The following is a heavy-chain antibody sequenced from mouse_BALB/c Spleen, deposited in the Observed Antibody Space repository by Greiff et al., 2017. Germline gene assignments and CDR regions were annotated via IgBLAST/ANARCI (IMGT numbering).Heavy chain of an antibody. Sequence: EVQLQQSGPELVKPGASVKISCKASGYSFTGYYMHWVKQSHVKSLEWIGRINPYNGATSYNQNFKDKASLTVDKSSSTAYMELHSLTSEDSAVYYCARSDRYDIVYFDYWGQGTTLTVSS. D-gene: IGHD2-14*01. CDR3: ARSDRYDIVYFDY. CDR1: GYSFTGYY. CDR2: INPYNGAT. V-gene: IGHV1-26*01. J-gene: IGHJ2*01.